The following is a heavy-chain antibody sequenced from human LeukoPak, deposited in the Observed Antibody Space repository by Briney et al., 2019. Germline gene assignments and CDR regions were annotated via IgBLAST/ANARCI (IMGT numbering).Heavy chain of an antibody. V-gene: IGHV4-59*01. Sequence: SETLSLTCTVSGGSLSSYYWSWTRQPPGKGLEWIGHIYYSGSGSTTYNPSLKSRVTISVDTSKNQFSLKLSSVTAADTALYYCARGRIFYDSTGYAYWGQGTLVTVSS. J-gene: IGHJ4*02. D-gene: IGHD3-22*01. CDR3: ARGRIFYDSTGYAY. CDR2: IYYSGSGST. CDR1: GGSLSSYY.